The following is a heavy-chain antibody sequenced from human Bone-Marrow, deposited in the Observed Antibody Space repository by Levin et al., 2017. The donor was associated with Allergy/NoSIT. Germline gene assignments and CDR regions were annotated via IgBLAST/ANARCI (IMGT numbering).Heavy chain of an antibody. J-gene: IGHJ6*02. CDR2: INHSGST. Sequence: SQTLSLTCAVYGGSFSGSYWSWIRQPPGKGLEWIGEINHSGSTNYNPSLKSRVTISVDTSKNQFSLKLSSVTAADTAVYYCARGWGSFVVVPAYGMDVWGQGTTVTVSS. V-gene: IGHV4-34*01. CDR1: GGSFSGSY. D-gene: IGHD2-2*01. CDR3: ARGWGSFVVVPAYGMDV.